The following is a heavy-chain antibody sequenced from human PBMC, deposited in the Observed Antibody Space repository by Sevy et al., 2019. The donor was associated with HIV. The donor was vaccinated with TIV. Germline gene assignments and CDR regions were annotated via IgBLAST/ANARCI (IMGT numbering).Heavy chain of an antibody. Sequence: ASVKVSCKASGVTFSGYAINWVRQTPGQGLEWMGWIVPSFDLSKYAKKFQGRVTFTADESRDTAYMKLISLRSDDTAVYYCARPQRPSGYSSSGDALDVWGQRTMVTVSS. CDR1: GVTFSGYA. CDR2: IVPSFDLS. D-gene: IGHD6-13*01. V-gene: IGHV1-69*13. CDR3: ARPQRPSGYSSSGDALDV. J-gene: IGHJ3*01.